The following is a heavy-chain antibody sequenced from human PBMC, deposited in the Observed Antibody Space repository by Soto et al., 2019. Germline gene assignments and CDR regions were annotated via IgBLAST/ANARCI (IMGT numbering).Heavy chain of an antibody. CDR3: AREEWFGESPYYYYGMDV. CDR1: GGTFSSYA. Sequence: SVKVSCKAPGGTFSSYAISWVRQAPGQGLEWMGGIIPIFGTANYAQKFQGRVTITADESTSTAYMELSSLRSEDTAVYYCAREEWFGESPYYYYGMDVWGQGTTVTVSS. D-gene: IGHD3-10*01. CDR2: IIPIFGTA. J-gene: IGHJ6*02. V-gene: IGHV1-69*13.